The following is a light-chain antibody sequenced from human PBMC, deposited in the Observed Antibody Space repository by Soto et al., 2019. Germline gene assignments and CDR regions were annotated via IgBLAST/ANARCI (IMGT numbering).Light chain of an antibody. CDR1: QSVSNKY. J-gene: IGKJ4*01. V-gene: IGKV3-20*01. CDR3: QQLNSYPLT. CDR2: HAS. Sequence: EIVLTQSPGTLSLSAGERATLSCRASQSVSNKYLAWYQQKHGQAPRLLIYHASSRATGIPARFSGSGSGTEFTLTISSLQPEDFAPYYCQQLNSYPLTFGGGTKVDIK.